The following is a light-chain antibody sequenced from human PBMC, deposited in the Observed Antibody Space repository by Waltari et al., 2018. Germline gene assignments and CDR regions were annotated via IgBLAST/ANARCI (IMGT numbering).Light chain of an antibody. CDR1: SGHSSYA. CDR3: QTWDTGIQV. CDR2: VNSDGSH. V-gene: IGLV4-69*01. Sequence: QLVLTQSPSASASLGASVKLTCPLSSGHSSYAIPWPQQQPEKGPRYLMKVNSDGSHTKGDGIPDRFSGSSSGAERYLTISSLQSEDEADYYCQTWDTGIQVFGGGTKVTVL. J-gene: IGLJ3*02.